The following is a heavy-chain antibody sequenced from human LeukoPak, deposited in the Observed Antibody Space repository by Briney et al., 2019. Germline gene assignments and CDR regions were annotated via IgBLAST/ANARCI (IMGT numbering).Heavy chain of an antibody. CDR1: GYTFTSCG. D-gene: IGHD2-2*01. CDR3: AREEYQLLFPGGNWFDP. J-gene: IGHJ5*02. V-gene: IGHV1-18*01. CDR2: VSVCNGDT. Sequence: AAVKLSCKGSGYTFTSCGISRVRQAPGQGLGLMGLVSVCNGDTNYAKKHEGRVNMTINTSTSKAYMELRSLRSDHTAVYYCAREEYQLLFPGGNWFDPWGQGTLVTVSS.